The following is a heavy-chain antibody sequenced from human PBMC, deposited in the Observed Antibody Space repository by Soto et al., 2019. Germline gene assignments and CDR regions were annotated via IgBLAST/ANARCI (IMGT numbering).Heavy chain of an antibody. V-gene: IGHV4-59*01. Sequence: PSETLSLTCTVSGGSMDTYFWNWVRQPPGKGLEWIGYIYYSGSTEYNTSLKSRVTISVDTSKNQISLNLRSVTAADTAIYYCARVIGGWYEHDYWGQGTLVTSPQ. J-gene: IGHJ4*02. CDR3: ARVIGGWYEHDY. D-gene: IGHD6-19*01. CDR1: GGSMDTYF. CDR2: IYYSGST.